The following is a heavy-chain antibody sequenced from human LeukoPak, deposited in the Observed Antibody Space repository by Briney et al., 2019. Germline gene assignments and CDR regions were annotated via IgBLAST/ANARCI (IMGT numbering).Heavy chain of an antibody. CDR1: GGTFSSYA. Sequence: SVKVSCKASGGTFSSYAISWVRQAPGQGLEWMGRIIPIFGTANYAQKFEGRVTITTDESTSTADMELSSLRSEDTAVYYCASFPNYASSGYFLKTKPESTDYWGHGTLVTVSS. V-gene: IGHV1-69*05. J-gene: IGHJ4*01. D-gene: IGHD3-22*01. CDR2: IIPIFGTA. CDR3: ASFPNYASSGYFLKTKPESTDY.